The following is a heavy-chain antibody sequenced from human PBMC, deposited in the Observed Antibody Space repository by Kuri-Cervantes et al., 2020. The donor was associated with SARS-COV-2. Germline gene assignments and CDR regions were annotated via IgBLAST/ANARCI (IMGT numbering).Heavy chain of an antibody. CDR2: IGSSRGSK. CDR1: GFAFSNFT. V-gene: IGHV3-21*01. J-gene: IGHJ4*02. Sequence: GESLKISCAASGFAFSNFTLNWVRQAPGKGLEWVSSIGSSRGSKYFADSVKGRFTISRDNAKNSVYLQMSSLRADDTAVYYCAKSSSSSSWYQSYYFDYWAREPWSPSPQ. D-gene: IGHD6-13*01. CDR3: AKSSSSSSWYQSYYFDY.